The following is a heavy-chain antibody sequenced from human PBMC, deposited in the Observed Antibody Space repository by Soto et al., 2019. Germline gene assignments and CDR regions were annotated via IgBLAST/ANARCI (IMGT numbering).Heavy chain of an antibody. V-gene: IGHV3-13*05. D-gene: IGHD3-22*01. CDR3: ARGRSFSYESAPPPMFDP. J-gene: IGHJ5*02. CDR2: IGTLSDP. Sequence: DVQLVESGGGLVQPGGSLRLSCAGSGFAFSTFDIHWVRQAPGKGLEWVSGIGTLSDPFYAAPVQGRFTISRQNTNNSVYLQMNSLRARNTAFDYCARGRSFSYESAPPPMFDPWGQGTLVTVSS. CDR1: GFAFSTFD.